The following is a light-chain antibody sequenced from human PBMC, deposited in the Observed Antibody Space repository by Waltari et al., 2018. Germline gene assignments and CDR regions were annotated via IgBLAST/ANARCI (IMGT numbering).Light chain of an antibody. CDR3: QSAANSVTFDVV. J-gene: IGLJ2*01. V-gene: IGLV3-25*03. CDR1: ALPKQY. Sequence: SNELTQPPSVSVSPGQTARITCSGDALPKQYAYWFQQKPGQAPLMLIYKDNERPPGVPVRLSASSSGTTVTVTISGVQAEDEADYYCQSAANSVTFDVVFGGGTKLTVL. CDR2: KDN.